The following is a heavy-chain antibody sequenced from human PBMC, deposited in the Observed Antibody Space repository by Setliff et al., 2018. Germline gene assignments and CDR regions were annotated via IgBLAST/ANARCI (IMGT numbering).Heavy chain of an antibody. D-gene: IGHD1-26*01. CDR3: AGDNTILGATDY. V-gene: IGHV3-23*01. Sequence: GGSLRLSCAASGFTFDSHAMSWVRQAPGKGLEWVSGISGRGGSTDYADSVEGRFSISRDTSKNMLYLQMNSLRVEDTAVYFCAGDNTILGATDYWGQGTLVTVSS. J-gene: IGHJ4*02. CDR2: ISGRGGST. CDR1: GFTFDSHA.